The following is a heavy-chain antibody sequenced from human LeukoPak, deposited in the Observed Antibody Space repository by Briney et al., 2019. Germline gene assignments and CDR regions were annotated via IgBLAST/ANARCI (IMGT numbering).Heavy chain of an antibody. D-gene: IGHD1-26*01. CDR1: GHTFTGYY. CDR3: ARARWELLDWLDY. J-gene: IGHJ4*02. CDR2: INPNSGGT. V-gene: IGHV1-2*02. Sequence: ASVKVSCKASGHTFTGYYMHWVRQAPGQGLEWMGWINPNSGGTNYAQKFQGRVTMTRDTSISTAYMELSRLRSDDTAVYYCARARWELLDWLDYWGQGTLVTVSS.